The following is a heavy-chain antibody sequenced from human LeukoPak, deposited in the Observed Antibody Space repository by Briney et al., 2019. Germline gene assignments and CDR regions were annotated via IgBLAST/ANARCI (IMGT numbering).Heavy chain of an antibody. CDR1: GGSFSGYY. V-gene: IGHV4-34*01. CDR2: INHSGST. CDR3: ARVPWLYSSGWYPFDY. Sequence: SETPSLTCAVYGGSFSGYYWSWIRQPPGKGLEWIGEINHSGSTNYNPSLKSRVTISVDTSKNQFSLKLSSVTAADTAVYYCARVPWLYSSGWYPFDYWGQGTLVTVSS. J-gene: IGHJ4*02. D-gene: IGHD6-19*01.